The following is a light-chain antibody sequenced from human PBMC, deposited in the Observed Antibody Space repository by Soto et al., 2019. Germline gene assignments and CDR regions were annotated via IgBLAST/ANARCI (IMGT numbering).Light chain of an antibody. CDR1: QSVISTY. J-gene: IGKJ1*01. CDR2: AAS. V-gene: IGKV3-20*01. CDR3: QHDGSSPPTWT. Sequence: EIVLTQSPGTLSLSPGERATLSCKSSQSVISTYLAWYQQKPGQAPRLIIYAASNRATGTPDRFSGSGSGTDFTLTNSRLEPEDFAVYYCQHDGSSPPTWTFGQGTKVDVK.